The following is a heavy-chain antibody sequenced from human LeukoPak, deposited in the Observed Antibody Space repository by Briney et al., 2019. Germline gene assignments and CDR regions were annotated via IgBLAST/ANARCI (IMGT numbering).Heavy chain of an antibody. CDR2: IYHSGST. CDR1: GGSISSSNW. D-gene: IGHD5-18*01. Sequence: SETLSLTCAVSGGSISSSNWWSWVRQPPGKGLEWIGEIYHSGSTNYNPSLKSRVTISVDKSKNQFSLKLSPVTAADTAVYYCASPSPVNSYGLKDGWGQGTTVTVSS. J-gene: IGHJ6*02. V-gene: IGHV4-4*02. CDR3: ASPSPVNSYGLKDG.